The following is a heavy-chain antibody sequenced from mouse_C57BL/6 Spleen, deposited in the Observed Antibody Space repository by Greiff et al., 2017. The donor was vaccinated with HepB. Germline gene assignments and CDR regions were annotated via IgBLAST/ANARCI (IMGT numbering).Heavy chain of an antibody. Sequence: EVQLVESGGGLVKPGGSLKLSCAASGFTFSSYAMSWVRQTPEKRLEWVATISDGGSYTYYPDNVKGRFTISRDNAKNNLYLQMSHLKSEDTAMYYCAREDYGGAMDYWGQGTSVTVSS. J-gene: IGHJ4*01. D-gene: IGHD1-1*01. CDR1: GFTFSSYA. CDR2: ISDGGSYT. V-gene: IGHV5-4*01. CDR3: AREDYGGAMDY.